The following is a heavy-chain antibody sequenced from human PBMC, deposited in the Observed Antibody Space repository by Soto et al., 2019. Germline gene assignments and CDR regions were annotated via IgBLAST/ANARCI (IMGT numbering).Heavy chain of an antibody. CDR3: ARDDIPGITVATYGMDV. CDR1: GITFTTYS. J-gene: IGHJ6*02. D-gene: IGHD6-19*01. Sequence: RGSLRLSCAASGITFTTYSMHWVRQAPGKGLEWVAVIWYDSSNEYYADSVKGRFTISRDNFKKTLYLQMNSLRAEDTAVYYCARDDIPGITVATYGMDVWGQGPTVTVSS. CDR2: IWYDSSNE. V-gene: IGHV3-33*08.